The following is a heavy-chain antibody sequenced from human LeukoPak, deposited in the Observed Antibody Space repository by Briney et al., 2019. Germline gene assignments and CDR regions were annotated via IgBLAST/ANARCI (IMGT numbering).Heavy chain of an antibody. CDR1: GGSIRSSNDY. V-gene: IGHV4-39*07. D-gene: IGHD6-13*01. J-gene: IGHJ5*02. Sequence: PSETLSLTCTVSGGSIRSSNDYWGWIRQPPGKGLEWIGSVYYSGSTYYNPSLKSRVTISVDTSKNQFSLKLSSVTAADTAVYYCARDVGSSWPWGQGTLVTVSS. CDR3: ARDVGSSWP. CDR2: VYYSGST.